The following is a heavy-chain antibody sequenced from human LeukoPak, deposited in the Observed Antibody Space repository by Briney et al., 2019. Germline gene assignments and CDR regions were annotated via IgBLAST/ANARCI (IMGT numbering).Heavy chain of an antibody. CDR3: VKRSDTSLRLKWIDP. CDR2: LTGSGGRT. Sequence: PGGSLRLSRAPSGSCLCYSAMSSGRQVPGKGLEWVAILTGSGGRTHYADSVKGRFTISRDNSQNTLFLQMISLRGDDTALYFCVKRSDTSLRLKWIDPWGQGTRVTVSS. J-gene: IGHJ5*02. CDR1: GSCLCYSA. V-gene: IGHV3-23*01.